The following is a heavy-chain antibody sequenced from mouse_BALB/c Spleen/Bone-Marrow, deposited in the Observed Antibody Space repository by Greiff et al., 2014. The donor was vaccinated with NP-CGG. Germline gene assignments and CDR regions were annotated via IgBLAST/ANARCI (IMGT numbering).Heavy chain of an antibody. CDR2: ISSGSSTI. CDR1: GFTFSSFG. CDR3: ARSGSSSGYFDY. Sequence: VQLKQSGGGLVQPGGSRKLSCAASGFTFSSFGMHWARQAPEKGLEWVAYISSGSSTIYYADTVMGRFTISRDNPKNTLFLQMTGLRSEDTAMYYCARSGSSSGYFDYWGQGTTLTVSS. V-gene: IGHV5-17*02. J-gene: IGHJ2*01. D-gene: IGHD1-1*01.